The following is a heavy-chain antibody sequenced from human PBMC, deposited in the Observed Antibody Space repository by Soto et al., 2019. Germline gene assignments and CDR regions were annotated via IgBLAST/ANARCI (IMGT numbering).Heavy chain of an antibody. J-gene: IGHJ6*02. Sequence: SETLSLTCTVSGDSISSADYWSWIRQTPGKGLEWIGHIFYSGTTYYNPSLKSRLTISVDTSKNHFSLRLTSVTAADTAVYYCARDLWVEPELYYYGMDVWGQGTTVTVSS. CDR2: IFYSGTT. CDR3: ARDLWVEPELYYYGMDV. V-gene: IGHV4-30-4*01. D-gene: IGHD1-1*01. CDR1: GDSISSADY.